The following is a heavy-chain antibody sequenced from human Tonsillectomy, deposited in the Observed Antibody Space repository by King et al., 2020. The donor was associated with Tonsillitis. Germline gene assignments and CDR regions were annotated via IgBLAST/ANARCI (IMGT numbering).Heavy chain of an antibody. CDR2: IYHSGSP. CDR1: AYSISNDYY. V-gene: IGHV4-38-2*02. J-gene: IGHJ3*02. Sequence: QLQESGPGLVKPSETLSLTCSVSAYSISNDYYWGWIRQPPGKGLEWIGSIYHSGSPYYNPSLKSRVTISLDTSKNQFSLKLTSVTAAGTAVYYCARADGSYGLHDAFDIWGPGTMVTVSS. CDR3: ARADGSYGLHDAFDI. D-gene: IGHD1-26*01.